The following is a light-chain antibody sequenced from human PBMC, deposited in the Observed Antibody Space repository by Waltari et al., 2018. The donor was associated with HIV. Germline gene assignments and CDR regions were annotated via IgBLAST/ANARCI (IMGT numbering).Light chain of an antibody. J-gene: IGKJ3*01. V-gene: IGKV3-20*01. CDR2: GAS. CDR1: QSVSSSL. Sequence: EIVLMQSPGTLSLPPGERATLSCRATQSVSSSLLAWYQQKPGQAPRLLIYGASTRATGIPDRFSGSGSGTDFTLTISRLEPEDFAVYYCQHYRSSQGFTFGPGTKVDIK. CDR3: QHYRSSQGFT.